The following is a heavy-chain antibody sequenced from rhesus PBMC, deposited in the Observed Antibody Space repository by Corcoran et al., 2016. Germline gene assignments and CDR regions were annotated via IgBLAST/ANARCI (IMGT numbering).Heavy chain of an antibody. Sequence: QVQLQESGPGLVKPSETLSLTCAVSGGSISSNYWSWIRQPPGKGLEWIGSIYSSNGNTYSNPSLKSRVTISTDTSKNQFSLKLSSVTAADTAVYYCARDGREYKIWTCLDSWGQGVVVTVSS. D-gene: IGHD3-3*01. CDR2: IYSSNGNT. CDR1: GGSISSNY. V-gene: IGHV4-160*01. J-gene: IGHJ6*01. CDR3: ARDGREYKIWTCLDS.